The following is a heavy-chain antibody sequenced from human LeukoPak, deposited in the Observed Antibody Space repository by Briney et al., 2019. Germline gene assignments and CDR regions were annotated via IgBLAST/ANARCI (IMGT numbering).Heavy chain of an antibody. CDR3: ARVSGDGSYFDY. CDR2: IYHSGST. J-gene: IGHJ4*02. Sequence: SETLSLTCTVSGGSISSYYWSWIRQPPGEGLEWIGYIYHSGSTYYNPSLKSRVTISVDRSKNQFSLKLSSVTAADTAVYYCARVSGDGSYFDYWGQGTLVTVSS. V-gene: IGHV4-59*12. D-gene: IGHD4-17*01. CDR1: GGSISSYY.